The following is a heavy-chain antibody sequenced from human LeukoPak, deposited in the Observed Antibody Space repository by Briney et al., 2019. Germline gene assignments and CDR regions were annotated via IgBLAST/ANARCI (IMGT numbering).Heavy chain of an antibody. CDR2: INPSSGTT. CDR1: GYTFTSYH. D-gene: IGHD5-18*01. J-gene: IGHJ6*03. CDR3: ARETAAMVTYYYYYMDV. V-gene: IGHV1-46*01. Sequence: GASVKVSCKASGYTFTSYHMHWVRQAPGQGLEWMGIINPSSGTTNYAQKFQGRVTMTRDMSTSTAYMELRSLRSDDTAVYYCARETAAMVTYYYYYMDVWGKGTTVTVSS.